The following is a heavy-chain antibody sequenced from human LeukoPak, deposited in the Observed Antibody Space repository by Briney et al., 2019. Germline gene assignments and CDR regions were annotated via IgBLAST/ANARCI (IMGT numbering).Heavy chain of an antibody. V-gene: IGHV4-61*02. CDR3: AREGGGYYANWFDP. CDR1: GDSISSGFYS. Sequence: SQTLSLTCSVSGDSISSGFYSWSWIRQPAGKGLEWIGRISLNGNSNHNPSLKSRVSLSIDTSRNEFSLRVTSVTAADTGIYYYAREGGGYYANWFDPWGQGTLVTVSS. J-gene: IGHJ5*02. D-gene: IGHD1-26*01. CDR2: ISLNGNS.